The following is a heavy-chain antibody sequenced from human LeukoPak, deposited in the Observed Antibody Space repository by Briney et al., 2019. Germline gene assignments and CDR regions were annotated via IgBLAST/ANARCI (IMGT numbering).Heavy chain of an antibody. J-gene: IGHJ4*02. D-gene: IGHD3-22*01. CDR2: IYYSGST. CDR1: GGSISSSSYY. CDR3: ARVGGYYEYYFDY. V-gene: IGHV4-39*07. Sequence: SETLSLTCTVSGGSISSSSYYWGWIRQPPGKGLEWIGSIYYSGSTYYNPSLKSRVTISVDTSKNQFSLKLSSVTAADTAVYYCARVGGYYEYYFDYWGQGTLVTVSS.